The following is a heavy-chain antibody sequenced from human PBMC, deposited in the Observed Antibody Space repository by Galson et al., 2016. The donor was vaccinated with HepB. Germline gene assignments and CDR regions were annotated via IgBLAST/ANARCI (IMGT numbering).Heavy chain of an antibody. CDR2: INADNGNT. V-gene: IGHV1-3*01. Sequence: SVKVSCKASGYSFNSYMMHWVRQAPGQRLEWMGWINADNGNTKYSQKFQDRVTITRDTSANTAYLELSSLRSEDTAVYYCAKVRIAAADNAEYFQHWGQGTLVTVSP. CDR3: AKVRIAAADNAEYFQH. D-gene: IGHD6-13*01. CDR1: GYSFNSYM. J-gene: IGHJ1*01.